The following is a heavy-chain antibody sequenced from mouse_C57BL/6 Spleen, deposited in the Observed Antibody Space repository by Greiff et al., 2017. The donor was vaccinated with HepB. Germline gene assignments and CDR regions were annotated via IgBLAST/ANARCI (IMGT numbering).Heavy chain of an antibody. Sequence: EVKLEESGGGLVQPGGSMKLSCVASGFTFSNYWMHWVRQSPAKGLEWVAQIRLKSDNYATHYEESVKGRFNISRDDSKTRVYLQMNNVWAEDTVIYSVAPIYDCVGAWFAYWGQGTLVTVSA. CDR1: GFTFSNYW. CDR3: APIYDCVGAWFAY. D-gene: IGHD2-13*01. V-gene: IGHV6-3*01. CDR2: IRLKSDNYAT. J-gene: IGHJ3*01.